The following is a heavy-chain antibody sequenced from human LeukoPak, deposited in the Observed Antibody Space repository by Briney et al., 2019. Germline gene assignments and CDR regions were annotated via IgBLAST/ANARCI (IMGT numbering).Heavy chain of an antibody. CDR1: GASTSRYY. V-gene: IGHV4-4*09. CDR3: ARLGSYHDF. J-gene: IGHJ4*02. Sequence: SETLSLTCTVSGASTSRYYWSWIRQTPEKGLEWMGHVHTSGGSTYYPPLKTRLTMSIDTSRSQVSLKLTSVTAADTAVYFCARLGSYHDFWGQGALVTVSS. D-gene: IGHD1-26*01. CDR2: VHTSGGS.